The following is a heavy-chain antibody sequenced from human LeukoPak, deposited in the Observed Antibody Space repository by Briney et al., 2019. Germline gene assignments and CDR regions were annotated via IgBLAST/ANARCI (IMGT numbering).Heavy chain of an antibody. Sequence: PSETLSLTCTVSGGSISSGGYYWSWIRQHPGKGLEWIGYIYYSGSTYYNPSLKSRVTISVDTSKNQFSLKLSSVTAADTAVYYCARATNPRYSSSWSNCGQGTLVTVSS. CDR3: ARATNPRYSSSWSN. D-gene: IGHD6-13*01. CDR2: IYYSGST. V-gene: IGHV4-31*03. J-gene: IGHJ4*02. CDR1: GGSISSGGYY.